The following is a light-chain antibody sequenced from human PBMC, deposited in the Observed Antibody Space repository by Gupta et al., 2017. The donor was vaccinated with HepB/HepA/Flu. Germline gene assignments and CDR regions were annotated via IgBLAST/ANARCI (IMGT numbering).Light chain of an antibody. Sequence: QSPLPQPASVPGSPSQSITISCTGTSSDVGSYNLVSWDQQHPGKAPKFMIYEVSKRPPGVSNRFSGSKSGNTASLTISGLQAEDEADYYCCSYADSRIVLCGGGTKLTVL. V-gene: IGLV2-23*02. CDR2: EVS. J-gene: IGLJ2*01. CDR1: SSDVGSYNL. CDR3: CSYADSRIVL.